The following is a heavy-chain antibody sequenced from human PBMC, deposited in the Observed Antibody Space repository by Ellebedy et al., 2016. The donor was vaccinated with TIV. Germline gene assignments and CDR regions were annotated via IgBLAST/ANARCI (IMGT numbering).Heavy chain of an antibody. Sequence: PGGSLRLSCAASGFIFSDYYMSRIRQAPGKGLEWLSYISSSSSDTKYADSVKGRFTISRDNAKNSLYLQMNSLRAEDTAVYYCARVGRYNWNDFYYFQHWGQGTLVTVSS. V-gene: IGHV3-11*06. CDR2: ISSSSSDT. CDR3: ARVGRYNWNDFYYFQH. CDR1: GFIFSDYY. J-gene: IGHJ1*01. D-gene: IGHD1-20*01.